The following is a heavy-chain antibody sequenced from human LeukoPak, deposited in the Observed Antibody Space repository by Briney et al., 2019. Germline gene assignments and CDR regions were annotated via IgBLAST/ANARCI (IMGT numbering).Heavy chain of an antibody. D-gene: IGHD2-2*01. CDR3: ARDRLRRCSSTSCYSSYYYGMDV. Sequence: SETLSLTCTVSGGSISSGGYYWSWIRQHPGKGLEWIGYIYYSGSTYYNPSLKSRVTISVDTSKNQFSLKLSSVTAADTAVYYCARDRLRRCSSTSCYSSYYYGMDVWGQGTTVTVSS. J-gene: IGHJ6*02. V-gene: IGHV4-31*03. CDR2: IYYSGST. CDR1: GGSISSGGYY.